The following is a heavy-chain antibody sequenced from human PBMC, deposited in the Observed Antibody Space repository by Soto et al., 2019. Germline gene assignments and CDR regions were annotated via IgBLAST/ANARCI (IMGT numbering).Heavy chain of an antibody. J-gene: IGHJ4*02. CDR2: ITPLFGTP. CDR3: ARQFDYDTSGYYYAY. V-gene: IGHV1-69*13. Sequence: SVKVSCKASGGTFNKYAIDWVRQAPGQGLEWMGGITPLFGTPNYAQRFQGRVTISADEVTSTAYMELRSLRSDDTGVYYCARQFDYDTSGYYYAYWGQGTLVNVSS. D-gene: IGHD3-22*01. CDR1: GGTFNKYA.